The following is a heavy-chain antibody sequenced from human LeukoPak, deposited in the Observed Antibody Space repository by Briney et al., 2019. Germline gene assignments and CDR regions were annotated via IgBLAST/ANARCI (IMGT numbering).Heavy chain of an antibody. D-gene: IGHD2-2*01. Sequence: ASVKVSCKASGYTFTGYYMHWVRQAPGQGLEWMGWINPNSGGTNYAQKFQGRVTMTRDTSISTAYMELSSLRSEDTAVYYCATLPHIVVVPAATYRGGHWGQGTLVTVSS. J-gene: IGHJ4*02. CDR3: ATLPHIVVVPAATYRGGH. CDR2: INPNSGGT. V-gene: IGHV1-2*02. CDR1: GYTFTGYY.